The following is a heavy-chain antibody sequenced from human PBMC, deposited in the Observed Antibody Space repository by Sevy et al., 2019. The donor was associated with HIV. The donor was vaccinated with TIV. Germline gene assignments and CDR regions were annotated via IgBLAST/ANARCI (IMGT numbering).Heavy chain of an antibody. Sequence: GGSLRLSCAASEFSVTDNYMSWVRQAPGKGLEWVSTIYSGGSTFYADSVKGRFTISRDNSKNTLYLHMNSLRAEDTAVYYCARDRYYDASGYYYYYYGLDVWGQGTTLTVSS. D-gene: IGHD3-22*01. CDR3: ARDRYYDASGYYYYYYGLDV. V-gene: IGHV3-66*01. CDR1: EFSVTDNY. J-gene: IGHJ6*02. CDR2: IYSGGST.